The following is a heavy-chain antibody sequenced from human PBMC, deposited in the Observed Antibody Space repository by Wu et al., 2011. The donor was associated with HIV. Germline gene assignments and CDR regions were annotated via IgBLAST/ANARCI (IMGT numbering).Heavy chain of an antibody. Sequence: QVQLVQSGAEVKKPGSSVKVSCKTSGDTFSTSGISWVRQTPGQGLEWMGRIIPISGPANYAENFQDRVAISADKSTSTAYMELSSLTSEDTAVYYCVSDSPQSKWNYHHYYFMDVWGTGTTVVVSS. CDR1: GDTFSTSG. V-gene: IGHV1-69*14. CDR2: IIPISGPA. J-gene: IGHJ6*03. D-gene: IGHD1-26*01. CDR3: VSDSPQSKWNYHHYYFMDV.